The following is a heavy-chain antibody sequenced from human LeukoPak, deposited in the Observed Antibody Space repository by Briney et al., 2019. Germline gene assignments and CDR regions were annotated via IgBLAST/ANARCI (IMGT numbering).Heavy chain of an antibody. J-gene: IGHJ3*02. CDR2: ISSGSGTI. CDR3: AGEMATQSPAFDI. Sequence: GGSLRLSCAASGFTFSRYSMNWVRQAPGVGLEWVSYISSGSGTISYADSVKGQFTISRDNAKNSLYLQMNSLRAEDTAVYYCAGEMATQSPAFDIWGQGTMVTVSS. V-gene: IGHV3-48*01. CDR1: GFTFSRYS. D-gene: IGHD5-24*01.